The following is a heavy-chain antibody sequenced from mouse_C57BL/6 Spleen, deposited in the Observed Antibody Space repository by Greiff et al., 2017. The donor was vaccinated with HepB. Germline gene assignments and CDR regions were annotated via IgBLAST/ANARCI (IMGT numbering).Heavy chain of an antibody. CDR3: AREASSGYSLIAY. D-gene: IGHD3-2*02. CDR1: GYAFSSSW. Sequence: QVQLQQSGPELVKPGASVKISCKASGYAFSSSWMNWVKQRPGKGLEWIGRIYPGDGDTNYNGKFKGKATLTADKSSSTAYMQLSSLTSEDSAVYFCAREASSGYSLIAYWGQGTLVTVSA. V-gene: IGHV1-82*01. J-gene: IGHJ3*01. CDR2: IYPGDGDT.